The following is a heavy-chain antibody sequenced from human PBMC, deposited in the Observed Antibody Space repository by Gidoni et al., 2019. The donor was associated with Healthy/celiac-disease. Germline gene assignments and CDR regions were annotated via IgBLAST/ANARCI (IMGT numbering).Heavy chain of an antibody. Sequence: QVTLRESGPALVKPTQTLTLTCTFSGFSLSTSGMCVSWIRQPPGKALEWLARIDWDDDKYYSTSLKTRLTISKDTFKNQVVLTMTNMDPVDTATYYCARATRWFGERNYYGMDVWGQGTTVTVSS. D-gene: IGHD3-10*01. CDR1: GFSLSTSGMC. J-gene: IGHJ6*02. CDR3: ARATRWFGERNYYGMDV. V-gene: IGHV2-70*15. CDR2: IDWDDDK.